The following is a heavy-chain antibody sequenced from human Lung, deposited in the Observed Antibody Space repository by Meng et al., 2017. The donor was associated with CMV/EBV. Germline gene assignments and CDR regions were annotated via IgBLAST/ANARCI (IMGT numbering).Heavy chain of an antibody. CDR1: SGPMSSGVYC. CDR3: ARQAPDNWFDP. J-gene: IGHJ5*02. Sequence: SVSSGPMSSGVYCWSWIRQHPEKGLEWIGYSYYDGTTHYNPSLRSRVSISVDTSKNQCSLKLNSVTAADMAVYFCARQAPDNWFDPWGQGALVTVSS. CDR2: SYYDGTT. V-gene: IGHV4-31*03.